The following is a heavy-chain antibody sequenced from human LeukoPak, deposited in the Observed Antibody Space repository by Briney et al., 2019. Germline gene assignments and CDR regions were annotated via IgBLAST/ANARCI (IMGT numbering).Heavy chain of an antibody. CDR3: ARAGFVCNNTCYPNFDY. Sequence: GGSLRLSCAASGFTFSSYGMHWVRQVPGKGLEWVAFIRYDGSNKYYADSVKGRFTISRDNFKNTLHLQMNSLRAEDTALYYCARAGFVCNNTCYPNFDYWGQGSLVTVSS. V-gene: IGHV3-30*02. CDR2: IRYDGSNK. CDR1: GFTFSSYG. D-gene: IGHD2-15*01. J-gene: IGHJ4*02.